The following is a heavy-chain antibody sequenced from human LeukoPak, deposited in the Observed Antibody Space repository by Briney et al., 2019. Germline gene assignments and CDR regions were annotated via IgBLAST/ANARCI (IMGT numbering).Heavy chain of an antibody. CDR3: ARDDYYDSSGYYSPSAFDI. CDR1: GFTFSSYS. Sequence: GGSLRRSCAASGFTFSSYSMNWVRQAPGKGLEWVSSISSSSSYIYYADSVKGRFTISRDNAKNSLYLQMNSLRAEDTAVYYCARDDYYDSSGYYSPSAFDIWGQGTMVTVSS. J-gene: IGHJ3*02. D-gene: IGHD3-22*01. V-gene: IGHV3-21*01. CDR2: ISSSSSYI.